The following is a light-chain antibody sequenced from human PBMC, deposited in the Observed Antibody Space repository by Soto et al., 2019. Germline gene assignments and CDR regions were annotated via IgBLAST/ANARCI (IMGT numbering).Light chain of an antibody. J-gene: IGLJ1*01. V-gene: IGLV2-14*01. CDR3: SSYTSSSTQV. Sequence: QSALTQPASVSGSPGQSITISCTGTSSDVGGYNYVSWYQQHPGKAPKLMIYEVSNRPSGVSNRFSGSKSGNTASLTISGRQAEDEADYYCSSYTSSSTQVFVTGTKVTVL. CDR1: SSDVGGYNY. CDR2: EVS.